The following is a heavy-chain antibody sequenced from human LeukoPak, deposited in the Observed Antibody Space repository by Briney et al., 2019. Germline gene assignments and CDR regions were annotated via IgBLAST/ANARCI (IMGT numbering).Heavy chain of an antibody. Sequence: ASVKVSCKASGYTFTSYGISWVRQAPGQGLEWMGWISAYNGNTNYAQKLQGRVTMTTDTSTSTAYMELRSLRSDDTAVYYWARDIVVVPAAPRPNYYYYGMDVWGQGTTVTVSS. J-gene: IGHJ6*02. CDR1: GYTFTSYG. V-gene: IGHV1-18*01. CDR2: ISAYNGNT. CDR3: ARDIVVVPAAPRPNYYYYGMDV. D-gene: IGHD2-2*01.